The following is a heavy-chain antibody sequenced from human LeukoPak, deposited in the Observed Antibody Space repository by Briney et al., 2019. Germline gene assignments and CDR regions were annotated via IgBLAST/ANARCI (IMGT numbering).Heavy chain of an antibody. V-gene: IGHV1-2*02. CDR1: GYTFTSYG. Sequence: GASVKVSCKASGYTFTSYGISWVRQAPGQGLEWMGWINPNSGGTNYAQKFQGRVTMTRDTSISTAYMELSRLRSDDTAVYYCARGSTIFGVVIIPYYYYGMDVWGQGTTVTVSS. CDR2: INPNSGGT. CDR3: ARGSTIFGVVIIPYYYYGMDV. D-gene: IGHD3-3*01. J-gene: IGHJ6*02.